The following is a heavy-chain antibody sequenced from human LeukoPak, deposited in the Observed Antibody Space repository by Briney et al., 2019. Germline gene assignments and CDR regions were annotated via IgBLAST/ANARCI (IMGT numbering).Heavy chain of an antibody. Sequence: GRSLRLSCAASGFTFDDYAMHWVRQAPGKGLEWVSGISWNSGSIGYAASVKGRFTISRDNAKSSLSLQMNSLRAEDTALYYCAKDLRRFGGIAVAGSDYWGQGTLVTVSS. V-gene: IGHV3-9*01. D-gene: IGHD6-19*01. CDR3: AKDLRRFGGIAVAGSDY. CDR2: ISWNSGSI. CDR1: GFTFDDYA. J-gene: IGHJ4*02.